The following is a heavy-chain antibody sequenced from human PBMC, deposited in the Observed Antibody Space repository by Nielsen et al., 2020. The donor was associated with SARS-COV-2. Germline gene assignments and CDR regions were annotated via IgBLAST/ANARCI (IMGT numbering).Heavy chain of an antibody. V-gene: IGHV3-11*04. CDR2: ISSSSRTI. D-gene: IGHD3-16*01. CDR3: ARPPGGSYLFGDNYYYYMEV. Sequence: GGSLRLSCAASGFTFTDYYMSWIRQAPGKGLEWVSYISSSSRTIFYADSVKGRFTISRDNANNSLYLQMNSLRAEDTAVYYCARPPGGSYLFGDNYYYYMEVWGKGTTVTVSS. CDR1: GFTFTDYY. J-gene: IGHJ6*03.